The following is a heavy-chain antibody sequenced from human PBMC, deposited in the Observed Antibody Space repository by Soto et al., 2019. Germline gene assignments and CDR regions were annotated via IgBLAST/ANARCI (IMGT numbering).Heavy chain of an antibody. V-gene: IGHV1-8*01. D-gene: IGHD1-26*01. Sequence: ASVKVSCKASGYTFTSYDINWVRQATGQGLEWMGWMNPNSGNTGYAQKFQGRATMTRNTSITTAYIEPSRLRSEDTAVYYSARGVHFQSGYYYMDVWGKGTTVTVSS. CDR2: MNPNSGNT. CDR3: ARGVHFQSGYYYMDV. CDR1: GYTFTSYD. J-gene: IGHJ6*03.